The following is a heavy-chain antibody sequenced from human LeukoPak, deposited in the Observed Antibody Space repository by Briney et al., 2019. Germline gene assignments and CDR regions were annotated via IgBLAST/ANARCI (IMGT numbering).Heavy chain of an antibody. CDR1: GFTFSSYG. CDR2: ISGSGGST. J-gene: IGHJ4*02. D-gene: IGHD5-24*01. Sequence: GGSLRLSCAASGFTFSSYGMNWVRQAPGKGLEWVSTISGSGGSTYYADSVKGRFTISRDNSKNTLYLQMNSLRAEDTAVYYCTRMQRWLGGAFDYWGQGTLVTVSS. V-gene: IGHV3-23*01. CDR3: TRMQRWLGGAFDY.